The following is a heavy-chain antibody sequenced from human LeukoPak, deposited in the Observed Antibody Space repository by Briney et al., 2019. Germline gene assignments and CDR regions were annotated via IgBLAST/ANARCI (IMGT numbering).Heavy chain of an antibody. J-gene: IGHJ5*02. CDR3: ARVTYNWFDP. V-gene: IGHV4-34*01. CDR1: GGSFSGYY. CDR2: INHSGST. D-gene: IGHD2-21*02. Sequence: PSETLSLTCAVYGGSFSGYYWSWIRQPPGKGLEWIGEINHSGSTNYNPSLKSRVTISVDTSKNQFFLKLSSVTAADTAVYYCARVTYNWFDPWGQGTLVTVSS.